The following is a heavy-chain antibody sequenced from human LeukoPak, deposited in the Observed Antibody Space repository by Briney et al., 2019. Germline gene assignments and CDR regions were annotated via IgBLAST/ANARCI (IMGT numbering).Heavy chain of an antibody. Sequence: SVKVSCKASGGTFSSYAISWVRQAPGQGLEWMGGIIPIFGTANYAQKFQGRVTITADKSTSTAYMELSSLRSEDTAVYYCARDGGGYEYSSSRYYYFDYWGQGTLVTVSS. CDR2: IIPIFGTA. V-gene: IGHV1-69*06. CDR1: GGTFSSYA. D-gene: IGHD6-13*01. J-gene: IGHJ4*02. CDR3: ARDGGGYEYSSSRYYYFDY.